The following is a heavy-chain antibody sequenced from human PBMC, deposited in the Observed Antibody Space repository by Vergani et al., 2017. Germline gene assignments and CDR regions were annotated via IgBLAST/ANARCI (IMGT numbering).Heavy chain of an antibody. CDR1: GYSFTSYW. CDR3: ARRVTMVRGVISKYDAFDI. Sequence: EVQLVQSGAEVEKPGESLKISCKGSGYSFTSYWIGWVRQMPGKGLEWMGIIYPGDSDPRYSPSFQGQVTISADKSISTAYLQWSSLKASDTTLYYCARRVTMVRGVISKYDAFDIWGQGTMVTVSS. V-gene: IGHV5-51*01. D-gene: IGHD3-10*01. CDR2: IYPGDSDP. J-gene: IGHJ3*02.